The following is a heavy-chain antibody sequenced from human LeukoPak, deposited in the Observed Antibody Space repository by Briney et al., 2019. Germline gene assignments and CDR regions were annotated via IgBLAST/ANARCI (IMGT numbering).Heavy chain of an antibody. J-gene: IGHJ6*02. Sequence: SVKVSCKASGGTFSSYAISWVRQAPGQGLEWMGRIIPILGIANYAQKFQGRVTITADKSTSTAYMELSSLRSEDTAVYYCARDPRYCSSTSCYVVYYYGMDVWGQGTVVTVSS. D-gene: IGHD2-2*01. CDR2: IIPILGIA. CDR3: ARDPRYCSSTSCYVVYYYGMDV. V-gene: IGHV1-69*04. CDR1: GGTFSSYA.